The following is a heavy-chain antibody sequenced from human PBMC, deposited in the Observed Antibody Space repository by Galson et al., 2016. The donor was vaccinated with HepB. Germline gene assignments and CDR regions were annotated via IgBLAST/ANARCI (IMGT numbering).Heavy chain of an antibody. D-gene: IGHD5-18*01. CDR2: IYYSGST. CDR1: GGSISSSSYY. J-gene: IGHJ6*02. V-gene: IGHV4-39*01. Sequence: TLSLTCTVSGGSISSSSYYWGWIRQPPWKGLEWIGSIYYSGSTYYNPSLQSRVTISVDTSKNQFSLKMSSVTAADTAVYYCARRFRYTYGPPYGMDVWGQGTAVTVSS. CDR3: ARRFRYTYGPPYGMDV.